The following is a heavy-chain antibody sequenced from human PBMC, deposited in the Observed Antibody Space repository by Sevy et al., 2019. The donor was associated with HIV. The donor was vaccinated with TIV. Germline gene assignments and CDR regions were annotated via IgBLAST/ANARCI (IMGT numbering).Heavy chain of an antibody. V-gene: IGHV4-30-4*08. CDR3: ARGVGGPGVISTFGGVKYAFDI. Sequence: SETLSLTCTVSGGSISSGDYYWGWIRQPPGKGLEWIGYIHYSGNTYYNPSLKRRVNLSLDTSSHQCPLRLNSVTAAETAVYDCARGVGGPGVISTFGGVKYAFDIWGQGTMVTVSS. CDR2: IHYSGNT. D-gene: IGHD3-16*01. CDR1: GGSISSGDYY. J-gene: IGHJ3*02.